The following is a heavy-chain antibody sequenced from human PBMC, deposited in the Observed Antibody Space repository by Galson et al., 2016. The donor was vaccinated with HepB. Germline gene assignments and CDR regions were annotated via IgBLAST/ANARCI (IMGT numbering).Heavy chain of an antibody. CDR2: IYFNGDS. Sequence: TLSLTCTVSGGSISNGDYYWSRVRQHPGKGLEWIGYIYFNGDSDNNPSLKSRVTISVDTSKNQFPLKLSSVTAADTAIYYCARVAQPYYFDYWGQGTLVTVSS. CDR1: GGSISNGDYY. CDR3: ARVAQPYYFDY. V-gene: IGHV4-31*03. J-gene: IGHJ4*02.